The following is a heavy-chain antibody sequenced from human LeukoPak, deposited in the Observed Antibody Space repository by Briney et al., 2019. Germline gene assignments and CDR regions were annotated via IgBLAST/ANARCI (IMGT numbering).Heavy chain of an antibody. J-gene: IGHJ4*02. CDR3: AKDYGSGSGHWAFDY. CDR1: RFTFSSYG. Sequence: GGSLRLSCAASRFTFSSYGMHWVRQAPGKGLEWVAVISNDGNNKYNADSVKGRFTISRDNSKNTLYLQMNSLRTEDTAVYYCAKDYGSGSGHWAFDYWGQGTLVTVSS. V-gene: IGHV3-30*18. D-gene: IGHD3-10*01. CDR2: ISNDGNNK.